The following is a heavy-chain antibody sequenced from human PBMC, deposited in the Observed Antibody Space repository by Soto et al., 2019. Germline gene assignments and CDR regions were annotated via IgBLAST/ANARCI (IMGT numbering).Heavy chain of an antibody. V-gene: IGHV4-59*01. J-gene: IGHJ4*02. CDR3: ARGHGHGGSSFDF. CDR2: VYYNGDT. D-gene: IGHD2-15*01. Sequence: QVQPQESGPGLVKPSETLSLTCTVSGGSPHSYYWAWIRQPPGKGLEWMGDVYYNGDTNYNPSLKSRVTISVDASKNQFSQKLTSVTPADTAVYYCARGHGHGGSSFDFWGQGTLVTVSS. CDR1: GGSPHSYY.